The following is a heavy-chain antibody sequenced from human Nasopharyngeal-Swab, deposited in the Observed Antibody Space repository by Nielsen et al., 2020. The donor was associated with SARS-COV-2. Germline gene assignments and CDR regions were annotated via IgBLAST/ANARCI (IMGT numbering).Heavy chain of an antibody. D-gene: IGHD2-8*01. V-gene: IGHV3-30*04. CDR3: ARDNGVLPGALDS. J-gene: IGHJ4*02. Sequence: GESLKISCAASGFTFSFYAMHWVRQAPGKGLEWVAVASSDGRNTYYADSVKGRFTISGDNSKNTLYLQMNSLRAEDTALYYCARDNGVLPGALDSWGQGTLVTVSS. CDR2: ASSDGRNT. CDR1: GFTFSFYA.